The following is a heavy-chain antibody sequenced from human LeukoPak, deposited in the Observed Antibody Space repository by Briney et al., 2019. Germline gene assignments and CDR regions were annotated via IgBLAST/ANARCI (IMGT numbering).Heavy chain of an antibody. CDR2: INPGGGRP. V-gene: IGHV1-46*01. J-gene: IGHJ3*02. D-gene: IGHD3-22*01. CDR1: GYTFTSFY. Sequence: ASVKVSCKASGYTFTSFYMHWVRQAPGQGLEWVGVINPGGGRPTYAQKFQGRVTMTRDTSTSTVNMELSSLRSEDTAVYYCARGAYYFDSRHPDVFDIWGQGTMVTVSS. CDR3: ARGAYYFDSRHPDVFDI.